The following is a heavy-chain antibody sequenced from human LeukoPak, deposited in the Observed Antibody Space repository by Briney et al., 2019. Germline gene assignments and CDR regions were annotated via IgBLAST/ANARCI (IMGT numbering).Heavy chain of an antibody. CDR3: ARVPLRFLEPFDY. CDR1: GGTFIGYY. CDR2: INHSGGA. D-gene: IGHD3-3*01. V-gene: IGHV4-34*01. J-gene: IGHJ4*02. Sequence: SETLSLTCAVYGGTFIGYYWSWIRQPPGKGLEWIGEINHSGGANYNPSLKSRVTISADTSKSQFSLKLGSVTAADTAVYYCARVPLRFLEPFDYWGQGTLVTVSS.